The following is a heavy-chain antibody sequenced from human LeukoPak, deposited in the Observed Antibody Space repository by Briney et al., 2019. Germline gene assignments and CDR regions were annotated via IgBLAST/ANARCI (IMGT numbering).Heavy chain of an antibody. D-gene: IGHD2-2*01. Sequence: GRSLRLSCAASGFTFSSYAMHWVRQALGKGLEWVAVISYDGSNKYYADSVKGRFTISRDNSKNTLYLQMNSLRAEDTAVYYCAREYQLLSFDYWGQGTLVTVSS. CDR1: GFTFSSYA. V-gene: IGHV3-30*01. J-gene: IGHJ4*02. CDR3: AREYQLLSFDY. CDR2: ISYDGSNK.